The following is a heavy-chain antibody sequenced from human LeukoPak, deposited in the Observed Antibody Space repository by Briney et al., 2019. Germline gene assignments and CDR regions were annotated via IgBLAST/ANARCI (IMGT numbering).Heavy chain of an antibody. J-gene: IGHJ4*02. Sequence: GGSLRLSCAASGFTFSSYDMSWVRQPPGKGLEWVSAISGSGGSTYYTDSVKGRFTISRDNSKNTLYLQMNSLRAEVTAVYYCAKVGGSYDYFDYWGQGTLVTVSS. CDR3: AKVGGSYDYFDY. CDR2: ISGSGGST. CDR1: GFTFSSYD. D-gene: IGHD1-26*01. V-gene: IGHV3-23*01.